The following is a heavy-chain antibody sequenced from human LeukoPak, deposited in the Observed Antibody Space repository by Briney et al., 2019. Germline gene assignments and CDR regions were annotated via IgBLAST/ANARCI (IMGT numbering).Heavy chain of an antibody. D-gene: IGHD6-19*01. Sequence: GGSLRLSCAASGFTFSSHAMSWVRQAPGKGLEWVSAISDRGDNKQYTDSVKGRLTISRDNSKNTLYLQMNSLRANDTAVYYCAKSSRYGTGWYGRIDYWGQGTLVTVS. V-gene: IGHV3-23*01. CDR2: ISDRGDNK. CDR3: AKSSRYGTGWYGRIDY. J-gene: IGHJ4*02. CDR1: GFTFSSHA.